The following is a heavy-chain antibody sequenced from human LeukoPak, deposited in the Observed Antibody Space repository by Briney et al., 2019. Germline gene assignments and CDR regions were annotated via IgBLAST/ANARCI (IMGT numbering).Heavy chain of an antibody. V-gene: IGHV4-39*01. Sequence: SETLSLTCTVSGGSISSSSYYWGWIRQPPGKGLEWIGSIYYSGSTYYNPSLKSRVTISVDTSKNQFSLKLSSVTAADTAVYYCARRGYDFWSGYYGVWGQGTLVTVSS. D-gene: IGHD3-3*01. CDR2: IYYSGST. CDR1: GGSISSSSYY. J-gene: IGHJ4*02. CDR3: ARRGYDFWSGYYGV.